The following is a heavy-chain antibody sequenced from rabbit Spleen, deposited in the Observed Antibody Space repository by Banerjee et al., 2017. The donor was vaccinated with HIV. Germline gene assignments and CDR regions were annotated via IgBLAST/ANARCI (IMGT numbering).Heavy chain of an antibody. V-gene: IGHV1S40*01. CDR3: VRGASSSGYYSL. CDR1: GVSFSDNYV. D-gene: IGHD1-1*01. CDR2: MNIDTGKA. J-gene: IGHJ4*01. Sequence: QSLEESGGDLVKPGASLTLTCTASGVSFSDNYVMCWVRQAPGKGLEWIACMNIDTGKAVYASWAKGRFTVSKTSSTKVTLHMTSLTAADTATYFCVRGASSSGYYSLWGQGTLVTVS.